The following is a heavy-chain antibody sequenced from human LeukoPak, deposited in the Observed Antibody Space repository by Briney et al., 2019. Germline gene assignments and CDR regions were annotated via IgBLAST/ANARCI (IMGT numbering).Heavy chain of an antibody. CDR3: ATDIMVRGVISWFDP. Sequence: ASVKVSCKVSGYTLTELSMHWVRQAPGKGLEWMGGFDPEDGETIYAQKFQGRVTMTEDTSTDTAYMELSSLRSEDTAVYYCATDIMVRGVISWFDPWGQGTLVTVSS. CDR2: FDPEDGET. J-gene: IGHJ5*02. CDR1: GYTLTELS. V-gene: IGHV1-24*01. D-gene: IGHD3-10*01.